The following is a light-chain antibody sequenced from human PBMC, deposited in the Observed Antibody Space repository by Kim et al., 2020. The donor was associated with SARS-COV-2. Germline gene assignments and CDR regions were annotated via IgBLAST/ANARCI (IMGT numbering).Light chain of an antibody. CDR3: QQYNDWWT. CDR2: GAS. J-gene: IGKJ1*01. CDR1: QSISRN. V-gene: IGKV3-15*01. Sequence: SVSPGERATLSCRARQSISRNLAWYQQKLGQAPRLLIYGASTRATGIPDRFSGSGSGTEFTLTISSLQSEDFAVYYCQQYNDWWTFGQGTKVDIK.